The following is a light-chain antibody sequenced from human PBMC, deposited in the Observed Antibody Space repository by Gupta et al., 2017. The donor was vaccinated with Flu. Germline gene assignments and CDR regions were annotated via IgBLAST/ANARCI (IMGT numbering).Light chain of an antibody. CDR1: QGISNY. J-gene: IGKJ3*01. Sequence: IQMTQSPSSLSASVGDRVTITCRASQGISNYLAWYQQKPGKDPKLLIYDASTMESGVPSWFSGSGSGTDFTLTISSLQPEDVASYYCQKYNSAPFTFGRGTRLDMK. CDR2: DAS. CDR3: QKYNSAPFT. V-gene: IGKV1-27*01.